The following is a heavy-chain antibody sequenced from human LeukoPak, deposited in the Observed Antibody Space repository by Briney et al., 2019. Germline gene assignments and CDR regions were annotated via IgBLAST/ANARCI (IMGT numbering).Heavy chain of an antibody. CDR3: ARLNPLEHLFSFYFDS. CDR1: GDSISNGHYY. D-gene: IGHD3-3*01. Sequence: KPSETLSLTCSVSGDSISNGHYYWGWIRQPPGKGLEWLATISSRGSTFYNPSLKSRVTISVDTSKNQISLNLSSVTASATSLYYCARLNPLEHLFSFYFDSWGQGILATVSS. CDR2: ISSRGST. V-gene: IGHV4-39*01. J-gene: IGHJ4*02.